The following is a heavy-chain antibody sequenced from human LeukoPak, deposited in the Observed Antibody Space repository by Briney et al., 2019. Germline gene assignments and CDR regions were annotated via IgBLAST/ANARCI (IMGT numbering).Heavy chain of an antibody. D-gene: IGHD6-13*01. J-gene: IGHJ4*02. CDR3: ARDIAAAGPDY. Sequence: TGGSLRLSCATSGFTFGAHGMHWVRQAPGKGPEWVAVIWYDGNQKYYEDSVKGRFTISRDNSKNMLYLQMNSLRVDDTAVYYCARDIAAAGPDYWGQGTLVTV. CDR1: GFTFGAHG. CDR2: IWYDGNQK. V-gene: IGHV3-33*01.